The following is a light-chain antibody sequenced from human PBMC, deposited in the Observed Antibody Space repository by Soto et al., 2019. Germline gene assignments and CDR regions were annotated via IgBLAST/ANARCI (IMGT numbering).Light chain of an antibody. CDR3: QQYNKSSMYS. J-gene: IGKJ2*01. V-gene: IGKV3-20*01. Sequence: EIVLTQSPGTLSLSPGERATLSCRASQTVSNNYLAWYQQKPGQAPRLLIYGASSRATGIPDRFSGSGSGTDFTLTISRLEPEDFAVYYCQQYNKSSMYSFRQGTNLEI. CDR2: GAS. CDR1: QTVSNNY.